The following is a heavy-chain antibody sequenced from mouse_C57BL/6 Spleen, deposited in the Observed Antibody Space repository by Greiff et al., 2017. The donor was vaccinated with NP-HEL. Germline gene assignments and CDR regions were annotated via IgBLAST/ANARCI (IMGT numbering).Heavy chain of an antibody. Sequence: EVKLMESGGDLVKPGGSLKLSCAASGFTFSSYGMSWVRQTPDKRLEWVATISSGGSYTYYPDSVKGRFTISRDNAKNTLYLQMSSLKSEDTAMYYCARHEGYFDVWGTGTTVTVSS. V-gene: IGHV5-6*01. CDR2: ISSGGSYT. CDR3: ARHEGYFDV. J-gene: IGHJ1*03. CDR1: GFTFSSYG.